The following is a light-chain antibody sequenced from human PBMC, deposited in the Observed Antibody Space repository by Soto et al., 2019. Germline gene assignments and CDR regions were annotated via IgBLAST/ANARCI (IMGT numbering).Light chain of an antibody. CDR1: NSNLGAGYD. J-gene: IGLJ3*02. V-gene: IGLV1-40*01. Sequence: QAVVTQPPSVSGAPGQRVAISCTGNNSNLGAGYDVHWYQQLPGAAPKLVIFGNRNRPSGVPERFSGSKSGTSASLAITGLQAEDEADYYCQAYDYSLTAFVFGGGTKLTVL. CDR3: QAYDYSLTAFV. CDR2: GNR.